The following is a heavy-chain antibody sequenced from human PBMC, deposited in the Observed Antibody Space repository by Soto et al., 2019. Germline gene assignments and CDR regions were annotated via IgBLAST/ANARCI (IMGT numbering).Heavy chain of an antibody. J-gene: IGHJ6*02. CDR3: ARSLVVPAAIFPKKYYYGMDV. Sequence: GASVKVSCKASGGTFSSYAISWVRQARGQGLEWMGWINPNSGGTNYAQKFQGRVTMTRDTSISTAYMELSRLRSDDTAVYYCARSLVVPAAIFPKKYYYGMDVWGQGTTVTVSS. CDR1: GGTFSSYA. CDR2: INPNSGGT. V-gene: IGHV1-2*02. D-gene: IGHD2-2*01.